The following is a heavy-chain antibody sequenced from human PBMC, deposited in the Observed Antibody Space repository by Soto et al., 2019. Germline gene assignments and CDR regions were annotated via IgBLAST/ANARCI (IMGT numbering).Heavy chain of an antibody. CDR3: ARDFWSGHTEYWYFDL. V-gene: IGHV3-7*01. J-gene: IGHJ2*01. D-gene: IGHD3-3*01. Sequence: EVQLVESGGDLVQPGGSLRLSCAASGFTFSSSWISWVRQAPGKGLEWVANIKQDGSEKYYVDSVKGRFTISRDTAKNSVYLQMTSLRPEDTAVYYCARDFWSGHTEYWYFDLWGRGTLVTVSS. CDR1: GFTFSSSW. CDR2: IKQDGSEK.